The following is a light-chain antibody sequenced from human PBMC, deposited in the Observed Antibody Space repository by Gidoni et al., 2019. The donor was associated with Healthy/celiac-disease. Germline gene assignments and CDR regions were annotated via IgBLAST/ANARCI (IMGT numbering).Light chain of an antibody. V-gene: IGKV1-39*01. CDR2: AAS. CDR1: QRISSY. Sequence: DIQMTQSLSSLSASAGDRVTISCRASQRISSYLNWYQQKPGKAPKLLIYAASSLQSGVTSRFSGSGSGTDFTLTISSLQPEDFATYYCQQSCSTPPWTFGQGTKVEIK. J-gene: IGKJ1*01. CDR3: QQSCSTPPWT.